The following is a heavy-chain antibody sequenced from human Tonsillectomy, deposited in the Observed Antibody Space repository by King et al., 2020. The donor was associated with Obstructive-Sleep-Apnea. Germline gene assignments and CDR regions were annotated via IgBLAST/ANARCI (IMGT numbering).Heavy chain of an antibody. Sequence: LQLQESGPGLVKPSETLSLTCTVSGYSISSDYYWGWIRQPPGKGLEWIATIYHSGCTYYNPSLKSRVTISVDTSKNQFSLRLRSVTAADTAVYYCARVGPSQTDYWGQGTLVTVSS. CDR2: IYHSGCT. D-gene: IGHD3-16*01. CDR1: GYSISSDYY. J-gene: IGHJ4*02. V-gene: IGHV4-38-2*02. CDR3: ARVGPSQTDY.